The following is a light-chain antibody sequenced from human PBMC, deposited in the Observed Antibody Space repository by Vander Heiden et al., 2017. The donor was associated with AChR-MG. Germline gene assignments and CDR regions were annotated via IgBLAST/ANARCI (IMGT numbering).Light chain of an antibody. Sequence: QSALTQPASVSGSPGQSITISCTGTSSDIGTYNYVAWYQQHPGKAPKFIIYDVYNRPSGVSDRFSGSKSGNTASLTISGLQTEDEADYYCSSYTSSTTWVFGGGTKLTVL. J-gene: IGLJ3*02. CDR1: SSDIGTYNY. CDR3: SSYTSSTTWV. V-gene: IGLV2-14*03. CDR2: DVY.